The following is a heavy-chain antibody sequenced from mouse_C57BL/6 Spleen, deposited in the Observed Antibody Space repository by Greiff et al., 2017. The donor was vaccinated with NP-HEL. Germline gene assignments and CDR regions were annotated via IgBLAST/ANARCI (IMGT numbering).Heavy chain of an antibody. J-gene: IGHJ2*01. Sequence: DVKLQESGPGLVKPSQSLSLTCSVTGYSITSGYYWNWIRQFPGNKLEWMGYISYDGSNNYNPSLKNRISITRDTSKNQFFLKLNSVTTEDTATYYCARDPTLSYYFDYWGQGTTLTVSS. CDR1: GYSITSGYY. CDR2: ISYDGSN. D-gene: IGHD1-3*01. CDR3: ARDPTLSYYFDY. V-gene: IGHV3-6*01.